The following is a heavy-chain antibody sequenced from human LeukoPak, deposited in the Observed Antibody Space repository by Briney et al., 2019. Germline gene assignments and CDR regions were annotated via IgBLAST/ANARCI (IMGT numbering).Heavy chain of an antibody. J-gene: IGHJ4*02. V-gene: IGHV4-39*01. D-gene: IGHD6-13*01. Sequence: SETLSLTCTVSGGSISSSSYYWGWIRQPPGKGLEWIGYIYSGRSTDYNPSLKSRLTLSIDTSKNQFSLNLRSMTAADTAVYYCARHFKAAASERAFDSWGQGTLVTVSS. CDR2: IYSGRST. CDR1: GGSISSSSYY. CDR3: ARHFKAAASERAFDS.